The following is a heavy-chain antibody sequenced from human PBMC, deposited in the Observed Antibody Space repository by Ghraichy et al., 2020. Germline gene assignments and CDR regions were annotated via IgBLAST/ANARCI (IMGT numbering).Heavy chain of an antibody. J-gene: IGHJ4*02. CDR2: ISSSGSTI. Sequence: SCAASGFTFSDYYMSWIRQAPGKGLEWVSYISSSGSTIYYADSVKGRFTISRDNAKNSLYLQMNSLRAEDTAVYYCARDNDHVPIDTYYDFWSGLLDYWGQGTLVTVSS. D-gene: IGHD3-3*01. CDR3: ARDNDHVPIDTYYDFWSGLLDY. CDR1: GFTFSDYY. V-gene: IGHV3-11*01.